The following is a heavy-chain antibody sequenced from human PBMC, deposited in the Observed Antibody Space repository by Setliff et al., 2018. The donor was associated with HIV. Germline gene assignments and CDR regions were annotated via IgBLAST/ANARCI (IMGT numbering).Heavy chain of an antibody. CDR2: IYTRGST. CDR1: GGSIDSGNYD. D-gene: IGHD3-16*01. V-gene: IGHV4-61*02. CDR3: ATERWLYQNFDS. Sequence: SETLSLTCTVSGGSIDSGNYDWNWVRQPGGKGLEWIGRIYTRGSTKYSPTFESRVTMSVDTSKNQFSLNLNSVTATDTAIYYCATERWLYQNFDSWGQGTQVTVSS. J-gene: IGHJ4*02.